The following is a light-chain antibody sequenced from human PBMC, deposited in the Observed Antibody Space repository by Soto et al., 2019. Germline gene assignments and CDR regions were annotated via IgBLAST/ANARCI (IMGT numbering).Light chain of an antibody. Sequence: EIVLTQSPVTLSLSPGDRATLSCSPSQSVSSFLAWYQQKPGQPPRLLIYDVSNRAAGIPARFSGSGSGTDFTLPISSLEPEDFAVYSCQQRTDWPPVYTFGQGTQLEIK. J-gene: IGKJ2*01. V-gene: IGKV3-11*01. CDR1: QSVSSF. CDR3: QQRTDWPPVYT. CDR2: DVS.